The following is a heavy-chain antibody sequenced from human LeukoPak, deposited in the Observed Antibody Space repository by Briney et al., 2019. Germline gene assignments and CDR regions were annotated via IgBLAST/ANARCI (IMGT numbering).Heavy chain of an antibody. CDR1: GYTFTGYY. CDR3: ARGIGYGDFHTRYFDY. J-gene: IGHJ4*02. CDR2: INPNSGGT. D-gene: IGHD4-17*01. Sequence: ASVTVSCKASGYTFTGYYMHWVRQAPGQGLEWMGWINPNSGGTNYAQKFQGRVTMTRDTSISTAYMELSRLRSDDTAVYYCARGIGYGDFHTRYFDYWGQGTLVTVSS. V-gene: IGHV1-2*02.